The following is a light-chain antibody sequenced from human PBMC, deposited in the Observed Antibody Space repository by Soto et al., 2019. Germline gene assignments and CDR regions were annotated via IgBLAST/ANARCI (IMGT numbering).Light chain of an antibody. Sequence: DIQMTQSPSSLSASVRGIVGMAGRASQGISNYLAWYQQKPGKVPKLLIYAASILQSGVPSRFTGSGSGTDFTLTISSLQPEDVATYYCQHADSFPLITFGQGTRLEI. CDR2: AAS. V-gene: IGKV1-27*01. CDR1: QGISNY. J-gene: IGKJ5*01. CDR3: QHADSFPLIT.